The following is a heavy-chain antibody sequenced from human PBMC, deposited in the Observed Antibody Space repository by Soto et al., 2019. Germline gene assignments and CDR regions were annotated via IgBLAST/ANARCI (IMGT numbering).Heavy chain of an antibody. CDR2: INSDGSST. V-gene: IGHV3-74*03. CDR1: GFTFSSYW. D-gene: IGHD2-2*01. J-gene: IGHJ4*02. CDR3: ARVETCSSTSCYSVFDY. Sequence: EVQLVESGGGLVQPGGSLRLSCAASGFTFSSYWMHWVRQAPGKGLVWVSRINSDGSSTTYEDSVKGRFTISRDNAKNTQYLQMNSLRAEDTAVYYCARVETCSSTSCYSVFDYWGQGTLVTVSS.